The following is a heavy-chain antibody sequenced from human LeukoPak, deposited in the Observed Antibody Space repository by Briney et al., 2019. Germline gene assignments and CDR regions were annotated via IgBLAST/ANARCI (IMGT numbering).Heavy chain of an antibody. J-gene: IGHJ6*02. Sequence: GGSLRLSCAASGFSFSYYWMHWVRQGSGKGPVWVSRIIGDGTRTDYADSVKGRFTISRDNSRNTLYLQMSSLRAEDTAVYYCAKGGGYSYSYAMDVWGQGTTVTVSS. D-gene: IGHD3-16*01. CDR2: IIGDGTRT. CDR3: AKGGGYSYSYAMDV. V-gene: IGHV3-74*01. CDR1: GFSFSYYW.